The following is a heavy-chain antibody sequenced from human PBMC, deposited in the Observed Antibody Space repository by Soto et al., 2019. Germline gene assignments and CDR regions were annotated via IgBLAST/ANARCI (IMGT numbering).Heavy chain of an antibody. CDR2: ISANGVTT. Sequence: GGSLRLSCVASGFTFSSYSVSWVRKAPGKGLEWVSAISANGVTTYYVDSVKGRFTISRDNSKNTLYLQMNSLRAEDTAIYYCANGGTGAGYFDNWGQGALVTVCS. CDR1: GFTFSSYS. D-gene: IGHD3-16*01. V-gene: IGHV3-23*01. CDR3: ANGGTGAGYFDN. J-gene: IGHJ4*02.